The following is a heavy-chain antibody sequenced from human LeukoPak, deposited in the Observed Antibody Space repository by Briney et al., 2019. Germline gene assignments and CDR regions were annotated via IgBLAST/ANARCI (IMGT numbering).Heavy chain of an antibody. CDR1: GFTFSGSA. CDR2: IRSKANSYAT. CDR3: TRHVGYSSGWYLYNWFDP. Sequence: GGSLRLSCAASGFTFSGSAMHWVRQASGKGLEWVGRIRSKANSYATAYAASVKGRFTISRDDSKNTAYLQMNSLKTEDTAVYYCTRHVGYSSGWYLYNWFDPWGQGTLVTVSS. J-gene: IGHJ5*02. V-gene: IGHV3-73*01. D-gene: IGHD6-19*01.